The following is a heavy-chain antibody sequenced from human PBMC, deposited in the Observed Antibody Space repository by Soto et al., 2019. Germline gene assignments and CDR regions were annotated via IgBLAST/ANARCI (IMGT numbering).Heavy chain of an antibody. V-gene: IGHV1-46*02. J-gene: IGHJ6*02. D-gene: IGHD1-26*01. CDR2: IHPSGGSS. CDR1: GYTLNTYY. Sequence: ASVKVSCKPSGYTLNTYYLHWVRQAPGQGLEWMGIIHPSGGSSTYAQKFLGRVTMTRDTSTSTAFMELSSLRSDDTAVYYCARDRELRESYGMDVWGQGTTVTV. CDR3: ARDRELRESYGMDV.